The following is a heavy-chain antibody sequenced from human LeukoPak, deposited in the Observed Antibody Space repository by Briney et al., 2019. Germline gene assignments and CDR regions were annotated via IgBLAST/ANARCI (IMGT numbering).Heavy chain of an antibody. J-gene: IGHJ4*02. D-gene: IGHD5-18*01. Sequence: SETLSLTCTVSGGSISSYYWSWIRQPPGKGVEGIGYIYYSGRTNYNPSLTSRVTISVDTSKNQFSLKLSSVTAADTSVYYCARGFRIHLWSPNFDYWGQGTLVTVSS. V-gene: IGHV4-59*01. CDR3: ARGFRIHLWSPNFDY. CDR1: GGSISSYY. CDR2: IYYSGRT.